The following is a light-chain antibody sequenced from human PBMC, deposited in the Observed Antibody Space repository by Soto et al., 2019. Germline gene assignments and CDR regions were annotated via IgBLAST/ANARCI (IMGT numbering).Light chain of an antibody. CDR2: GAS. V-gene: IGKV3-15*01. J-gene: IGKJ1*01. CDR3: QQYNNWPPWT. Sequence: EIVMTQSPATLSVSPGERATLSCRASQSVSNNLAWYQQRPGQAPRLLIYGASTRATGIPARFSGSGCGTEYTLTISSRQSEDFSVYYCQQYNNWPPWTFGQGTKVEVK. CDR1: QSVSNN.